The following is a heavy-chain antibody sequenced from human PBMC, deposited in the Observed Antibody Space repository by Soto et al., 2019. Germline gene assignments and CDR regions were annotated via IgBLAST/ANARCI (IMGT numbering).Heavy chain of an antibody. D-gene: IGHD3-10*01. CDR3: SRVDPGETSPFDH. Sequence: VKVSCKASGYIFTSYYLHWVRQAPGQGLEWMGWINPFDGSRMFAQSFQGRVTFTRDTSTSTVYMELSGLRSDDTAVYYCSRVDPGETSPFDHWGQGTLVTVSS. V-gene: IGHV1-46*03. CDR1: GYIFTSYY. J-gene: IGHJ4*02. CDR2: INPFDGSR.